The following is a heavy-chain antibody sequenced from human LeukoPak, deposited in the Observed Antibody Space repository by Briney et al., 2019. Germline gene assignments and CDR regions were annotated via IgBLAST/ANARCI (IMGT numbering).Heavy chain of an antibody. CDR1: GLTFSSYA. CDR2: ISYDGSNK. CDR3: AREYCSRSSCHLAGWFDP. J-gene: IGHJ5*02. D-gene: IGHD2-2*01. Sequence: GGSLRLSCAASGLTFSSYAMHWVRQAPGKGLQWVAVISYDGSNKYYADSVKGRFTFSRDNSKNTLYLQMNSLRAEDTAVFYCAREYCSRSSCHLAGWFDPCGQGTLVTVSS. V-gene: IGHV3-30-3*01.